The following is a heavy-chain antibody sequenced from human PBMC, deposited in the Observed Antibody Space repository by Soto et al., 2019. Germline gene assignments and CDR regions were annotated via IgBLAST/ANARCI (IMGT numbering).Heavy chain of an antibody. V-gene: IGHV3-48*02. CDR1: GFTFSSYS. Sequence: EVQLVESGGGLVQPRGSLRLSCVASGFTFSSYSMNWVRQAPGQGLEWVSYISSSSNVIYYADSVKGRFTISRDNAKNSLYLQMNSLRDEDTAVYYCATSGGASGYEFYWGQGTLVTVSS. J-gene: IGHJ4*02. CDR3: ATSGGASGYEFY. D-gene: IGHD5-12*01. CDR2: ISSSSNVI.